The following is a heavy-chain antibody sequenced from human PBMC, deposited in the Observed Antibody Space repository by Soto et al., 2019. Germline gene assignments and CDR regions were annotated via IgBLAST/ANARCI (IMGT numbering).Heavy chain of an antibody. CDR1: RFTFSSYA. CDR2: ISGTRGST. V-gene: IGHV3-23*01. D-gene: IGHD3-10*01. Sequence: PGGSLRLSLAPARFTFSSYAMHWLSQDPWKGLERLSAISGTRGSTYYADSVKGRFTISRDDSKNTLYRQMNSLRAEDTAVYYCETVYPRHAYRRDTWFGTCEHGSLVRVPYG. J-gene: IGHJ6*01. CDR3: ETVYPRHAYRRDTWFGTCEHGSLVRVPYG.